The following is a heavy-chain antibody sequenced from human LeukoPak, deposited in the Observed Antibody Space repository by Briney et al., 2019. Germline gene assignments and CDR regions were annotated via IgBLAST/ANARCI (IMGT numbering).Heavy chain of an antibody. D-gene: IGHD3-16*01. CDR2: INPSGGST. J-gene: IGHJ4*02. V-gene: IGHV1-46*01. Sequence: ASVKVSCKAYGYTFTSRYIHWVRQAPGQGLEWMGVINPSGGSTSYAQNFQGRVTMTRDTSTSTVYMELSSLRSEDTVVYYCAREGLQGDFDYWGQETLVTVSS. CDR1: GYTFTSRY. CDR3: AREGLQGDFDY.